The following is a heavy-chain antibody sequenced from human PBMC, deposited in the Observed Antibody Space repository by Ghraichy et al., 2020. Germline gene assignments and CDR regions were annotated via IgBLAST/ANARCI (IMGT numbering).Heavy chain of an antibody. CDR3: ARGISGSYPL. J-gene: IGHJ4*02. CDR2: IYQDGSEQ. D-gene: IGHD1-26*01. Sequence: GGSLRLSCAASGIALSSNWMAWVRQAPGKGLEWVASIYQDGSEQYYVDSVKGRFTISRADAKNSLYLQLNSLRADDTAVYYCARGISGSYPLWGQGTLVTVSS. V-gene: IGHV3-7*01. CDR1: GIALSSNW.